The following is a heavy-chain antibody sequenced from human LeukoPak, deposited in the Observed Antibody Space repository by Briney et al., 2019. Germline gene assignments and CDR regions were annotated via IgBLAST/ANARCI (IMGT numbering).Heavy chain of an antibody. CDR1: GYTLTELS. CDR2: FDPEVGET. V-gene: IGHV1-24*01. CDR3: ATGRLWFGELLLYYYYGMDV. Sequence: ASVKVSCKVSGYTLTELSTHWVRQAPGKGLEWMGGFDPEVGETIYAQKSQGIVTMTEDTSTDTAYMELSSLRSEDTAVYYCATGRLWFGELLLYYYYGMDVWGQGTTVTVSS. J-gene: IGHJ6*02. D-gene: IGHD3-10*01.